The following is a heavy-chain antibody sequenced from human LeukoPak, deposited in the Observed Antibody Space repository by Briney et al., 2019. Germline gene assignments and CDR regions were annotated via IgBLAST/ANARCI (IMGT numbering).Heavy chain of an antibody. CDR1: SGSISSGGYY. CDR2: IYYSGST. CDR3: ASAYYYDSSGYYTRGNGFDY. D-gene: IGHD3-22*01. J-gene: IGHJ4*02. V-gene: IGHV4-31*03. Sequence: TLSLTCTVSSGSISSGGYYWSWIRQHPGKGLEWIGYIYYSGSTYYNPSLKSRVTISVDTSKNQFSLKLSSVTAADTAVYYCASAYYYDSSGYYTRGNGFDYWGQGTLVTVSS.